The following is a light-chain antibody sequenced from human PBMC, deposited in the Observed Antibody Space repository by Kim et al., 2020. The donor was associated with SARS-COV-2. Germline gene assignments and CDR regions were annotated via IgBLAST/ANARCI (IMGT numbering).Light chain of an antibody. CDR3: QVWDISSDSVV. CDR2: YDR. J-gene: IGLJ2*01. V-gene: IGLV3-21*04. Sequence: APGKTAMITCGGNSIGGKSVHWYQQKPGQAPVLVMYYDRDRPSGIPERFSGSNSGNTATLIISRVEAGDEADYYSQVWDISSDSVVFGGGTQLTVL. CDR1: SIGGKS.